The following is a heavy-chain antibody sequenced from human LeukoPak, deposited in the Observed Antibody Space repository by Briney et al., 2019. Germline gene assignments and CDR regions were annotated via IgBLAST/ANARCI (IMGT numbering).Heavy chain of an antibody. D-gene: IGHD3-22*01. CDR3: ARDGALVVVTPSNVDY. J-gene: IGHJ4*02. CDR2: INPSGGST. Sequence: GASVKVSCKASGYTFASYYMHWVRQAPGQGLEWLGIINPSGGSTVYAQKFQGRVTITRDTSTSTVYMELSSLRSEDTAVYYCARDGALVVVTPSNVDYWGQGTLVTVSS. V-gene: IGHV1-46*01. CDR1: GYTFASYY.